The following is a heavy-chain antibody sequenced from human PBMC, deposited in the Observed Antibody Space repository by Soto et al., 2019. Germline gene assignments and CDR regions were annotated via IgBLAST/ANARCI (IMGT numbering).Heavy chain of an antibody. D-gene: IGHD6-13*01. Sequence: GGSLRLSCAASGFTFSGSAMHWVRQASGKGLEWVGRIRSKANSYATAYAASVKGRFTISRDDSKNTAYLQMNSLKTEDTAVYYCTRLPYSSSWYYWGQGTLVTVSS. CDR1: GFTFSGSA. CDR2: IRSKANSYAT. J-gene: IGHJ4*02. CDR3: TRLPYSSSWYY. V-gene: IGHV3-73*01.